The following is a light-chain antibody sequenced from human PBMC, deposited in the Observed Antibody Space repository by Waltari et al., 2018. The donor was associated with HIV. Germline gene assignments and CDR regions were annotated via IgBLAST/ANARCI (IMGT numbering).Light chain of an antibody. V-gene: IGLV2-8*01. CDR3: SYAASSNWV. CDR1: SSDVGGYNY. CDR2: EVI. J-gene: IGLJ3*02. Sequence: QSALTQPPSASGSPGQSVTISCTGTSSDVGGYNYVSWYQQHPGKAPKYIIYEVIKPPPGVPGRFSCSKSGTAASLTVAVHEAEDADDYYSSYAASSNWVFGGGTKLTVL.